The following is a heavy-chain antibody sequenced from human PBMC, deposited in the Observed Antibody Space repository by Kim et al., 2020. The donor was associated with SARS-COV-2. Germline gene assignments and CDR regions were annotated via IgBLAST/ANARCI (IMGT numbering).Heavy chain of an antibody. CDR3: ARVRNEVPTGREYDYGMDV. V-gene: IGHV1-69*04. CDR1: GCTFSSYA. J-gene: IGHJ6*02. D-gene: IGHD1-1*01. CDR2: IIPNLGIA. Sequence: SVKVSCKASGCTFSSYAISWVLQAPGQGLEWMGRIIPNLGIANYAQKLQGRVTITADTSTSTAYMELRSLRSEDTAVYYCARVRNEVPTGREYDYGMDVWGQGTTVTVSS.